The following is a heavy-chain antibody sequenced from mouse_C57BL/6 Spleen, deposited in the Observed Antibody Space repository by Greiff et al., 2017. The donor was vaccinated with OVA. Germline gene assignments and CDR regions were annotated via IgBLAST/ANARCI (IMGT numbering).Heavy chain of an antibody. CDR2: IYPGDGDT. CDR3: AREGDWDLFDY. D-gene: IGHD4-1*01. V-gene: IGHV1-82*01. CDR1: GYAFSSSW. J-gene: IGHJ2*01. Sequence: QVQLQQSGPELVKPGASVKISCKASGYAFSSSWMNWVKQRPGKGLEWIGRIYPGDGDTNYNGKFKGKATLTADKSSSTAYMQLSSLTSEDSAVYFCAREGDWDLFDYWGQGTTLTVSS.